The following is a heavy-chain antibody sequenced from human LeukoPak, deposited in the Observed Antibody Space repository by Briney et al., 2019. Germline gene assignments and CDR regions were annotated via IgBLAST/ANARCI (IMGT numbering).Heavy chain of an antibody. CDR1: GFTFSSYW. CDR2: VNGDGSRT. Sequence: GGSLRLSCAASGFTFSSYWMHWVRQAPGKGLVWVSHVNGDGSRTNYAGSVKGRFTISRDNAKNMLYLQMNSLRAEDTAVYYCARDRGYQLDYWGQGTLVTVSS. D-gene: IGHD2-15*01. CDR3: ARDRGYQLDY. V-gene: IGHV3-74*01. J-gene: IGHJ4*02.